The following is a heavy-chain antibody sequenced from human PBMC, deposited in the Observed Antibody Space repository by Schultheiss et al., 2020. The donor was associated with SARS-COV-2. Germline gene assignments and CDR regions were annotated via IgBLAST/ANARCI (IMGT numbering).Heavy chain of an antibody. CDR2: IWYDGINK. V-gene: IGHV3-33*08. Sequence: GGSLRLSCAASGFTFSSYWMHWVRQAPGKGLEWVAVIWYDGINKYYADSVKGRFTISRDNSKNTLYLQMNSLRAEDTAVYYCARGQKYDYDFTGYLSVGWLDPWGQGTLVTVSS. CDR3: ARGQKYDYDFTGYLSVGWLDP. CDR1: GFTFSSYW. D-gene: IGHD3-22*01. J-gene: IGHJ5*02.